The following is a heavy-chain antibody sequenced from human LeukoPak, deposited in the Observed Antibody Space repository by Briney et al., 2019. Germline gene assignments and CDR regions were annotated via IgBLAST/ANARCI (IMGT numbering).Heavy chain of an antibody. D-gene: IGHD2-2*01. CDR1: GYTFTSYY. V-gene: IGHV1-46*03. J-gene: IGHJ4*02. Sequence: ASVKVSCKASGYTFTSYYMHWVRQAPGQGLEWMGVINPSGSSTRYAQKFQGRVTMTRDTSTSTVYMEVSSLRSEVTAVYYCAMGYCISTTCYSSYWGQGTLVTVSS. CDR3: AMGYCISTTCYSSY. CDR2: INPSGSST.